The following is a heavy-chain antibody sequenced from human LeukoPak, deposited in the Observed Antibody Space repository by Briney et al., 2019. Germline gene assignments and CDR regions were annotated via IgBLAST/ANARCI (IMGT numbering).Heavy chain of an antibody. D-gene: IGHD3-22*01. J-gene: IGHJ4*02. V-gene: IGHV1-2*02. CDR3: ARADSSGFYFDY. Sequence: ASVKVSCRASGYTFTGYYMHWVRQAPGQGLEWMGWINPNSGGTNYAQKFQGRVTMTRDTSISTAYMELRRLRSDDTAVYYCARADSSGFYFDYWGQGTLVTVSS. CDR1: GYTFTGYY. CDR2: INPNSGGT.